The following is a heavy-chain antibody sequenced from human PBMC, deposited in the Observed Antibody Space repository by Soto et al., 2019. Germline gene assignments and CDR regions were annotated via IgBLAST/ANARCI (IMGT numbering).Heavy chain of an antibody. CDR2: IIPIFGTA. CDR3: ARGGYDSSGYLAFDI. CDR1: GGIFSSYA. J-gene: IGHJ3*02. Sequence: QVQLVQSGAEVKKPGSSVKVSCKASGGIFSSYAISWVLQAPGQGLEWMGGIIPIFGTANYAQKFQGRVTITSDESTSTAYMELSSLRSEDTAVYYCARGGYDSSGYLAFDIWGQGTMVTVSS. D-gene: IGHD3-22*01. V-gene: IGHV1-69*01.